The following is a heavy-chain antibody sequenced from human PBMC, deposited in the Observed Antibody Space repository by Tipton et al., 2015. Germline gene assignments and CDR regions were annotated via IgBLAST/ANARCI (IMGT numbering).Heavy chain of an antibody. CDR1: GGSISSSIYL. CDR3: AKTHGAYDWYLDH. CDR2: IHHGGTT. D-gene: IGHD5-12*01. J-gene: IGHJ4*02. V-gene: IGHV4-39*07. Sequence: LRLSCNVSGGSISSSIYLWGWIRQPPGKGLEWIGEIHHGGTTNYNPSLKSRVTMSVDTSKNQFSLNLRSVTAADTAVYFCAKTHGAYDWYLDHWGQGTLVTVSS.